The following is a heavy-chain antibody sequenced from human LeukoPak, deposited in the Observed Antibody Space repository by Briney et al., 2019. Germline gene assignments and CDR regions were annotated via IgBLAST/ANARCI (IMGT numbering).Heavy chain of an antibody. CDR1: GSTVSSNY. Sequence: GGSLRLSCAASGSTVSSNYMTWVRQAPGKGLEWVSLIYSAGGTYYADSVKGRFTISRDNSKNTLYLQMNSLRAEDTAVYYCAKVFADTPMVQAYFDYWGQGTLVTVSS. CDR3: AKVFADTPMVQAYFDY. V-gene: IGHV3-53*01. J-gene: IGHJ4*02. CDR2: IYSAGGT. D-gene: IGHD5-18*01.